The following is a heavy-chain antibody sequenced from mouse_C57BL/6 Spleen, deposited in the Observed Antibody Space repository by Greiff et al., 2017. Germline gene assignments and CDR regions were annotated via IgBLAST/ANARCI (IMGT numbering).Heavy chain of an antibody. Sequence: DVKLVESGGGLVKPGGSLKLSCAASGFTFSSYAMSWVRQTPEKRLEWVATISDGGSYTYYPDNVKGRFTISRDNAKNNLYLQMSHLKSEDTAMYYCAREARVYYDYDYWGQGTTLTVSS. CDR1: GFTFSSYA. CDR2: ISDGGSYT. V-gene: IGHV5-4*01. J-gene: IGHJ2*01. CDR3: AREARVYYDYDY. D-gene: IGHD2-4*01.